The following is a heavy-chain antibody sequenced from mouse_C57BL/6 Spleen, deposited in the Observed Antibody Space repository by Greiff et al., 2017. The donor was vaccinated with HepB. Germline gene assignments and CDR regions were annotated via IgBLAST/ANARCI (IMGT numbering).Heavy chain of an antibody. CDR2: IYPGSGNT. J-gene: IGHJ2*01. V-gene: IGHV1-66*01. CDR3: ARLGLGGNPFDY. Sequence: QVQLKESGPELVKPGASVKISCKASGYSFTSYYIHWVKQRPGQGLEWIGWIYPGSGNTKYNEKFKGKATLTADTSSSTAYMQLSSLTSEDSAVYYCARLGLGGNPFDYWGQGTTLTVSS. CDR1: GYSFTSYY. D-gene: IGHD2-1*01.